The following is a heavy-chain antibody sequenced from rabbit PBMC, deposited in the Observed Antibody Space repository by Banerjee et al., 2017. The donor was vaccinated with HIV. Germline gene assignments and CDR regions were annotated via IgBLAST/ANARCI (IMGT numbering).Heavy chain of an antibody. CDR1: GFTLSSYW. D-gene: IGHD6-1*01. CDR2: INSSSGNT. Sequence: QEQLVESGGGLVQPEGSLTLTCKASGFTLSSYWMWWVRQAPGKGLEWIACINSSSGNTVYASWAKGRFTISKTSSTTVTLQMTSLTAADTATYFCARDGYGGYGLYLWGPGTLVTVS. CDR3: ARDGYGGYGLYL. J-gene: IGHJ6*01. V-gene: IGHV1S45*01.